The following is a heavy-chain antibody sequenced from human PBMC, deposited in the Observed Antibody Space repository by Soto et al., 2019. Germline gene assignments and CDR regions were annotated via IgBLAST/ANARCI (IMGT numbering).Heavy chain of an antibody. Sequence: EVQLVESGGGLVKPGGSLRLSCAASGFTFSSYSMNWVRQAPGKGLEWVSSISSSSSYIYYADSVKGRFTISRDNAKNSLYLQMNNLRAEDTAVYYCARAYLRWDNWLDPWGQGTLVTVSS. CDR1: GFTFSSYS. D-gene: IGHD4-17*01. V-gene: IGHV3-21*01. CDR3: ARAYLRWDNWLDP. J-gene: IGHJ5*02. CDR2: ISSSSSYI.